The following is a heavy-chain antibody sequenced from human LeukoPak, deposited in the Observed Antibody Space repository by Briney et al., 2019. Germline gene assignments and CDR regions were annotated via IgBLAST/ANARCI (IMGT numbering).Heavy chain of an antibody. CDR1: GYTFTSYG. CDR2: ISAYNGNT. CDR3: ARDYGSGSYRIDY. V-gene: IGHV1-18*01. D-gene: IGHD3-10*01. J-gene: IGHJ4*02. Sequence: ASVKVSCKASGYTFTSYGITWVRQAPGRGPEWMGWISAYNGNTNYAQKFQGRVTMTTDTSTSTAYMELRSLRSDGTAVYYCARDYGSGSYRIDYWGQGTLVIVSS.